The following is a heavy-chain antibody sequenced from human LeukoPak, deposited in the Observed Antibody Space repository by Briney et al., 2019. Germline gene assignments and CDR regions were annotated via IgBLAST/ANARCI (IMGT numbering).Heavy chain of an antibody. CDR3: AREYCSSTSCYRWDNWLDP. J-gene: IGHJ5*02. Sequence: ASVKVSCKASGYTFTSYDINWVRQATGQGLEWMGWMNPNSGNTGYAQKFQGRVTMTRNTSISTAYMELSSLRSEDTAVYYCAREYCSSTSCYRWDNWLDPWGQGTLVIVSS. V-gene: IGHV1-8*01. CDR2: MNPNSGNT. CDR1: GYTFTSYD. D-gene: IGHD2-2*01.